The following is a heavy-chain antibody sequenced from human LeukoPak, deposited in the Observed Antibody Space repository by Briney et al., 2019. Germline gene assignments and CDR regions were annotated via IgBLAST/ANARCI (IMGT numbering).Heavy chain of an antibody. CDR3: VRGVDP. CDR1: GYTFTSYG. Sequence: SVKVSCKASGYTFTSYGISWVRQAPGQGLEWMGKIIPMFGLADYAQRFQGRVRITADTSTRTAHMELSSLRSEDAAVYFCVRGVDPWGQGTLVTVSS. CDR2: IIPMFGLA. V-gene: IGHV1-69*04. J-gene: IGHJ5*02.